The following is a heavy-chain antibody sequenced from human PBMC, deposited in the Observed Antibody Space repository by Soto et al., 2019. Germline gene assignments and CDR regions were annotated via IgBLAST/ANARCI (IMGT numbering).Heavy chain of an antibody. Sequence: ELQLVETGGGWIQTGGSLRLSCAASGFSISSNYIAWVRQPPGKGLEWVSTTFSGGNTEYAASVKGRCSISRDNYKNTLYLQMDNLRVEDTAVYYCARKPPSAIQGWAFGMDVWGQGTTVCVSS. J-gene: IGHJ6*02. V-gene: IGHV3-53*02. CDR1: GFSISSNY. D-gene: IGHD2-21*01. CDR2: TFSGGNT. CDR3: ARKPPSAIQGWAFGMDV.